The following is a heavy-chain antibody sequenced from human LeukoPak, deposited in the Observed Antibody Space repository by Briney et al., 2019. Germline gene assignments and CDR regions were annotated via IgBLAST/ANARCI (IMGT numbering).Heavy chain of an antibody. CDR2: ISRSGSST. CDR1: GFTFCSHV. CDR3: AKDYYDFWRGCWFHP. D-gene: IGHD3-3*01. J-gene: IGHJ5*02. Sequence: GGTLRLSSRASGFTFCSHVMTWVPQAPGKGLEWVLGISRSGSSTYHTDSVKGRFTISRDNSKNTLYLQMNRLTAEDTAVYACAKDYYDFWRGCWFHPGGQGTLVTVS. V-gene: IGHV3-23*01.